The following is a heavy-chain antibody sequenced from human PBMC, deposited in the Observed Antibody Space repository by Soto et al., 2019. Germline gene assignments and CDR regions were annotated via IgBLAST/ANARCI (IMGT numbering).Heavy chain of an antibody. Sequence: QVQLVQSGAEVKKPGASVKVSCTTYGYTFPDYFLHWVRQAPGQGPEWMGFINPKRGGTEYAQKFQGRVTMTRDTSSSTVYMDLSGLTSDDTAIYYCARDSGIPGRYWYFGLWGRGTLVTVSS. CDR3: ARDSGIPGRYWYFGL. J-gene: IGHJ2*01. CDR1: GYTFPDYF. D-gene: IGHD2-21*01. CDR2: INPKRGGT. V-gene: IGHV1-2*02.